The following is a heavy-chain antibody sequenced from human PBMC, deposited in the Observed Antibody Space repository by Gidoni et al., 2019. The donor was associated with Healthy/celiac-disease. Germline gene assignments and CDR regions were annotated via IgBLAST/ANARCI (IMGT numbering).Heavy chain of an antibody. J-gene: IGHJ4*02. V-gene: IGHV3-23*01. D-gene: IGHD6-13*01. CDR3: AKRILQQGACDY. Sequence: EGQLLETGGGLVQHGGSRRLSWAASGFTFSSYAMGWVRQAPGKGLEWVPAISGSGGRTYSADSVTGRFTISRDNSKNTLYLQMNSLRAEDPAVYYCAKRILQQGACDYWGQGTLVTVSS. CDR2: ISGSGGRT. CDR1: GFTFSSYA.